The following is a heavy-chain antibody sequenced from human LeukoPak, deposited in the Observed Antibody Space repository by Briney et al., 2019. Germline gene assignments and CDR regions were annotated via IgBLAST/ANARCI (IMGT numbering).Heavy chain of an antibody. V-gene: IGHV4-34*08. J-gene: IGHJ5*02. D-gene: IGHD3-10*01. CDR1: GFIFSNYA. CDR2: INHSGST. Sequence: GSLRLSCATSGFIFSNYAVNWIRQPPGKGLEWIGEINHSGSTNYNPSLKSRVTISVDTSKNQFSLKLSSVTAADTAVYYCAGSILLWFGEERYNWFDPWGQGTLVTVSS. CDR3: AGSILLWFGEERYNWFDP.